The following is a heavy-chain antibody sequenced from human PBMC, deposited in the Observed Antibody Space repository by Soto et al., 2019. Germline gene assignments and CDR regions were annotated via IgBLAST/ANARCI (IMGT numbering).Heavy chain of an antibody. D-gene: IGHD3-22*01. J-gene: IGHJ6*02. Sequence: GGSLRVSCAASGFTFSSYAMHWVRQAPCKGLEWVAVISYDGSNKYYADSVKGRFTISRDNSKNTLYLQMNSLRAEDTAVYYCAREGLAYYDSSGYADVWGQGTTVTVSS. CDR2: ISYDGSNK. V-gene: IGHV3-30-3*01. CDR3: AREGLAYYDSSGYADV. CDR1: GFTFSSYA.